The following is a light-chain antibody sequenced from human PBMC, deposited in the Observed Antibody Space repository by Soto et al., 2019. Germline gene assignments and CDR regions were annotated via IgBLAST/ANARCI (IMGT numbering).Light chain of an antibody. CDR2: EVS. V-gene: IGLV2-14*01. CDR3: SSHTNSRTLV. Sequence: QSALTQPASVSGSPGQWVTISCAGSSNDIGEYNYVSWYQQHPGEAPKVVIYEVSSRPSGSSNRFSGSKSGNTASLTISGLQADDEADYYCSSHTNSRTLVFGTGTKVTVL. CDR1: SNDIGEYNY. J-gene: IGLJ1*01.